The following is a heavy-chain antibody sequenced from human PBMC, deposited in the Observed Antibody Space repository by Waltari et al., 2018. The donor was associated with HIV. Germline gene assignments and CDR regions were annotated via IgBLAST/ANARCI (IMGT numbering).Heavy chain of an antibody. D-gene: IGHD3-22*01. CDR1: GGSFSGYY. CDR3: ARSCHDSSGYYLDY. J-gene: IGHJ4*02. V-gene: IGHV4-34*01. Sequence: QVQLQQWGAGLLKPSETLSLTCAVYGGSFSGYYWSWIRQPPGKGLEWIGAIKHSGSTNYNPARKSRVTISVDTSKNQFSLKLSSVSAADTAVYYCARSCHDSSGYYLDYWGQGTLVTVSS. CDR2: IKHSGST.